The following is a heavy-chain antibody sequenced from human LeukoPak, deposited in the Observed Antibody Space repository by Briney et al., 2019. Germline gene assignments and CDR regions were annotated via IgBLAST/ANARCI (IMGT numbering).Heavy chain of an antibody. CDR2: ISGTGGST. Sequence: GGSLRLSCAASGFTFSSYAMSWVRQAPVKGLEWVSAISGTGGSTYYADSVKGRFTISRDNSKNTLYLQMNRLRAEDTAVYYCAKASGYSYGNTDYWGQGTLVTVSS. CDR3: AKASGYSYGNTDY. D-gene: IGHD5-18*01. J-gene: IGHJ4*02. V-gene: IGHV3-23*01. CDR1: GFTFSSYA.